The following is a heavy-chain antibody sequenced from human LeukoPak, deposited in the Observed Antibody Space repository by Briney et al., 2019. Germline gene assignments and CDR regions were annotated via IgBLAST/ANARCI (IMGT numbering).Heavy chain of an antibody. CDR2: ISWNSGRI. Sequence: PGGSLRLSCAASGFTFDDHAMHWVRQVPGKGLEWVSGISWNSGRIGYADSVKGRFTISRDNAKNSLYLQMNSLKSEDTALYYCARDRGLAGYYFDYWGQGTLVTVSS. CDR1: GFTFDDHA. J-gene: IGHJ4*02. V-gene: IGHV3-9*01. CDR3: ARDRGLAGYYFDY. D-gene: IGHD3-22*01.